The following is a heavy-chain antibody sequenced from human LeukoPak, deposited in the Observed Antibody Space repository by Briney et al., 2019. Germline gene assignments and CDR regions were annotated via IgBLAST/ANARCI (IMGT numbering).Heavy chain of an antibody. D-gene: IGHD3-22*01. CDR3: ARRPGLRSSGFAY. CDR2: TYYRSKLYN. CDR1: GDSVSSNSAA. Sequence: SQTLSLTCAISGDSVSSNSAAWHWIRQSPSRGLEWLGRTYYRSKLYNDYAVSVKSRITINPDTSKNQFSLQLNSVTPEDTAVYYCARRPGLRSSGFAYWGQGTLVTVSS. V-gene: IGHV6-1*01. J-gene: IGHJ4*02.